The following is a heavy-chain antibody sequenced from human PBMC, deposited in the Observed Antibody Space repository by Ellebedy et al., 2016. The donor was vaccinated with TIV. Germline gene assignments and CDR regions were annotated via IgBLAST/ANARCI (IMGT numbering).Heavy chain of an antibody. V-gene: IGHV1-18*01. CDR3: ARDGAVTTVFDY. CDR2: ISAHNGHT. J-gene: IGHJ4*02. CDR1: GYTFTSYG. Sequence: AASVKVSCKASGYTFTSYGISWVRQAPGQGLEWMGWISAHNGHTNYAQRFQGWVTMTRDTSISTAYMELSRLRSDDTALYYCARDGAVTTVFDYWGQGTLVTVSS. D-gene: IGHD4-17*01.